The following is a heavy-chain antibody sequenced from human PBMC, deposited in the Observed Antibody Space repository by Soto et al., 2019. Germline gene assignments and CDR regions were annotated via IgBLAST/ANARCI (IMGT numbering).Heavy chain of an antibody. CDR1: GFTFSSYA. V-gene: IGHV3-23*01. CDR3: AKAYCSSTSCYEVIDY. Sequence: GGSLRLSCAASGFTFSSYAMSWVRQAPGKGLEWVSAISGSGGSTYYADSVKGRFTISRDNSKNTLYLQMNSLRAEGTAVYYCAKAYCSSTSCYEVIDYWGQGTLVTVSS. CDR2: ISGSGGST. D-gene: IGHD2-2*01. J-gene: IGHJ4*02.